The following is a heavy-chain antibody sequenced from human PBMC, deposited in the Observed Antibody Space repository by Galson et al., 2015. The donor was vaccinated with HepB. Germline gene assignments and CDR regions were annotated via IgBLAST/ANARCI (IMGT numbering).Heavy chain of an antibody. J-gene: IGHJ6*02. D-gene: IGHD6-13*01. CDR1: GYSFTTYW. CDR3: ARHGSIAAADYYYYYGMDV. V-gene: IGHV5-10-1*01. CDR2: IDPSDSYT. Sequence: QSGAEVKKPGESLKISCKGSGYSFTTYWIGWVRQMPGKGLEWMGRIDPSDSYTNYSPSFQGHVTISADKSISTAYLQWSSLKASDTAMYYCARHGSIAAADYYYYYGMDVWGQGTTVTVSS.